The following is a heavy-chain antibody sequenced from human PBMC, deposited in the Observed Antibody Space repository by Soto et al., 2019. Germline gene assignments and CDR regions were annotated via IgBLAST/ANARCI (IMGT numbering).Heavy chain of an antibody. Sequence: SVKVSCKASGYTFTRYNVHWVRQAPGQGLEWMAIINPSGGTTYYVQKFEGRVTLTTDTSTSTVYMELSSLRSDDTAVYYCARVRGGGSEYFFDYWGQGTLVTVSS. CDR1: GYTFTRYN. J-gene: IGHJ4*02. V-gene: IGHV1-46*01. D-gene: IGHD2-15*01. CDR3: ARVRGGGSEYFFDY. CDR2: INPSGGTT.